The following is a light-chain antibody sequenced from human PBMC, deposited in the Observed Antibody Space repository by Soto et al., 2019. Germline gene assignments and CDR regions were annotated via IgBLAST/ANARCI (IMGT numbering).Light chain of an antibody. CDR3: QQYNNWPPVLT. V-gene: IGKV3-11*01. Sequence: IVLTQSPATLSLSPGERATLSCRASQSVSSYLAWYQQKPGQAPRLLIYDASNRATGIPARFSGSGSGTDFTLTISSLEPEDFAVYYCQQYNNWPPVLTFGGGTKVDI. CDR1: QSVSSY. CDR2: DAS. J-gene: IGKJ4*01.